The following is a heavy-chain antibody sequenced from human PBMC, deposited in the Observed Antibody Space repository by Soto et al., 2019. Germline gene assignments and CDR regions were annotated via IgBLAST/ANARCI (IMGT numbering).Heavy chain of an antibody. J-gene: IGHJ4*02. V-gene: IGHV3-15*01. D-gene: IGHD6-13*01. CDR3: TTDRDSSSWFDY. CDR1: GFTFSNAW. Sequence: GESLKISCAASGFTFSNAWMSWVRQAPGKGLEWVGRIKSKTDGGTTDYAAPVKGRFTISRDDSKNTLYLQMNSLKTEDTAVYYCTTDRDSSSWFDYWGQGTLVTVSS. CDR2: IKSKTDGGTT.